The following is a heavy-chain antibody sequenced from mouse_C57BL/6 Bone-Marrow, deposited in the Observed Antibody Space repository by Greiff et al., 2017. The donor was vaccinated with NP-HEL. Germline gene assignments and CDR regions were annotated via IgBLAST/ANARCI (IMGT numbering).Heavy chain of an antibody. Sequence: VQVVESGPGLVAPSQSLSITCTVSGFSLTSYAISWVRQPPGKGLEWLGVIWTGGGTNYNSALNSRLSISKDNSKSQVFLKMNSLQTDDTARYYCAREYYGSRDWYFDVWGTGTTVTVSS. CDR3: AREYYGSRDWYFDV. CDR1: GFSLTSYA. CDR2: IWTGGGT. V-gene: IGHV2-9-1*01. D-gene: IGHD1-1*01. J-gene: IGHJ1*03.